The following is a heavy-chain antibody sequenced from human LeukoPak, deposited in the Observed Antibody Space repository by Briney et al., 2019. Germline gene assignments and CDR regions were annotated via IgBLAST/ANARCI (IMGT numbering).Heavy chain of an antibody. V-gene: IGHV4-39*01. CDR3: ARQTGSGLFILP. CDR1: GVSISSSNFY. CDR2: IYYSGNT. Sequence: SGTLSLTCTVSGVSISSSNFYWGWIRQPPGEGLGWIGSIYYSGNTYYNASLKSQVSISIDTSKSQFSLRLTSVTAADTAVYYCARQTGSGLFILPGGQGTLVTVSS. J-gene: IGHJ4*02. D-gene: IGHD3/OR15-3a*01.